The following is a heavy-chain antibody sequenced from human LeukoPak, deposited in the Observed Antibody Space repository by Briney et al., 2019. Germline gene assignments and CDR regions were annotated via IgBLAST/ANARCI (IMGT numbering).Heavy chain of an antibody. Sequence: GGSLRLSCAASGFTFSGSAMHWVRQASGKGLEWVGRIRSKANSYATAYAASVKGRFTISRDDSKNTAYLQMNSLKTEDTAVYYCTTEYYDFWSGPVPFDYWGQGTLVTVSS. CDR3: TTEYYDFWSGPVPFDY. CDR1: GFTFSGSA. CDR2: IRSKANSYAT. D-gene: IGHD3-3*01. V-gene: IGHV3-73*01. J-gene: IGHJ4*02.